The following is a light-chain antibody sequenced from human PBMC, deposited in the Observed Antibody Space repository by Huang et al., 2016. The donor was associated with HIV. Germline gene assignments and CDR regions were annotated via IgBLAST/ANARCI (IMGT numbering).Light chain of an antibody. CDR1: QSLLYNSNNKHY. V-gene: IGKV4-1*01. J-gene: IGKJ4*01. Sequence: DIVMTQSPDSLAASLGERATINCKSSQSLLYNSNNKHYLVWYQQRPGQPPKRLIYWASTRESGVPDRFSGSGSGTDFTLTISSLQAEEGALYYCQQHYSLPLTFGGGTKVEIK. CDR2: WAS. CDR3: QQHYSLPLT.